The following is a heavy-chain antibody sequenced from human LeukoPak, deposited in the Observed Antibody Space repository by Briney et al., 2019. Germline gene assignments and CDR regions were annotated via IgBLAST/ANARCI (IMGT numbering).Heavy chain of an antibody. CDR3: VTDWGVVGASTGRYFDL. V-gene: IGHV3-15*01. CDR2: IKRNRDGATT. J-gene: IGHJ2*01. Sequence: GGSLRLSCVASGFTFNNAWMRWVRQPPGKGLEWIGLIKRNRDGATTDYAAPVKGRFTISRDDSENTVFLQMSSLKTDDTAVYYCVTDWGVVGASTGRYFDLWGRGTLVTVSS. D-gene: IGHD2-15*01. CDR1: GFTFNNAW.